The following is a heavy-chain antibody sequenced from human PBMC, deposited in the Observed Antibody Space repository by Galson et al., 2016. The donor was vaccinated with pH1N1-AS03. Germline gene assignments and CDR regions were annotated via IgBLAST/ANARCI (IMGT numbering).Heavy chain of an antibody. CDR1: GFTLSNYW. Sequence: SLRLSCAASGFTLSNYWMRWVRQAPGKGLEWVANIKQDGSAKQYVDSVKGRFAISRDYAKNSLYLQMNSLTVEDTGVYYCAGGHYGQWGQGTPVIVSS. CDR2: IKQDGSAK. CDR3: AGGHYGQ. V-gene: IGHV3-7*01. J-gene: IGHJ4*02. D-gene: IGHD3-16*01.